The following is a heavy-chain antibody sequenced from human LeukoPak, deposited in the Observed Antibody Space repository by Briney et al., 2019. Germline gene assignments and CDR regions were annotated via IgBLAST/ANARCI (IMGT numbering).Heavy chain of an antibody. Sequence: PSETLSLTCAVSGDSISNPNWWSWVRQPPGKGLEWIGEIYHTGSTNYNPSLKSRLTISVDKSNNQFSLKLSSVTAADTAVYYCARDQTDTAMVTLSWFDPWGQGTLVTVSS. CDR2: IYHTGST. V-gene: IGHV4-4*02. CDR1: GDSISNPNW. D-gene: IGHD5-18*01. CDR3: ARDQTDTAMVTLSWFDP. J-gene: IGHJ5*02.